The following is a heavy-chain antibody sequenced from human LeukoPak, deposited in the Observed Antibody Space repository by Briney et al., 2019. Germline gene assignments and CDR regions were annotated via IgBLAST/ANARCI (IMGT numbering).Heavy chain of an antibody. CDR2: ISSSSSYI. CDR1: GFTFSSYS. D-gene: IGHD5-18*01. V-gene: IGHV3-21*01. J-gene: IGHJ4*02. Sequence: PGGSLRLSCAASGFTFSSYSMNWVRQAPGKGLEWVSSISSSSSYIYYADSVKGRFTISRDNAKNSLYLQMNSLRAEDTAVYYCARDPTGSGYSLNYFDYWGQGTLVTVSS. CDR3: ARDPTGSGYSLNYFDY.